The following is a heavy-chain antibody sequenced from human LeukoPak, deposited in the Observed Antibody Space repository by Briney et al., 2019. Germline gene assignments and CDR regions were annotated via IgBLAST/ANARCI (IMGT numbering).Heavy chain of an antibody. Sequence: SETLSLTCTVSGGSISSYYWSWIRQPPGKGLEWIGYIYYSGSTNYNPSLKSRVTISVHTSKNQFSLKLSSVTAADTAVYYCAREIVVVPADNWFDPWGQGTLVTVSS. V-gene: IGHV4-59*01. J-gene: IGHJ5*02. CDR3: AREIVVVPADNWFDP. D-gene: IGHD2-2*01. CDR1: GGSISSYY. CDR2: IYYSGST.